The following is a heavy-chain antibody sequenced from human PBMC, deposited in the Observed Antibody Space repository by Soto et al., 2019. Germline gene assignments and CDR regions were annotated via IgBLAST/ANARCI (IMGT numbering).Heavy chain of an antibody. CDR3: ARMDGSGRIYGMDV. CDR2: IIPIFGTA. V-gene: IGHV1-69*13. D-gene: IGHD3-10*01. CDR1: GGAFSSYA. Sequence: GXSVKVSCKAYGGAFSSYAIPWVRQAPGQGLEWMGGIIPIFGTANYAQKFQGRVTITADESTSTAYMELTSLRSEDTAVYYCARMDGSGRIYGMDVWGQGTKVTVSS. J-gene: IGHJ6*02.